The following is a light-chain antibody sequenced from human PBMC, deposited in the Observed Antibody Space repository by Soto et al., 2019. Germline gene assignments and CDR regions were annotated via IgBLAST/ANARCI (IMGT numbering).Light chain of an antibody. CDR3: QQYGSSLLT. J-gene: IGKJ1*01. CDR2: GAS. V-gene: IGKV3-20*01. CDR1: QSVSSSY. Sequence: EIVLTQSPGTLSLSPGARATLSCRASQSVSSSYLAWYQQKPGQAPRLLIYGASSRATGIPARCSGSGSGTDFTLTISRLEPEAFAVYYCQQYGSSLLTFGQGTKVEIK.